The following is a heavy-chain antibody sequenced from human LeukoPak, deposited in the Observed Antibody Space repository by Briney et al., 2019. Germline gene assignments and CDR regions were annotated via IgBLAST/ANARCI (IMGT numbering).Heavy chain of an antibody. CDR1: GYPLAQLS. D-gene: IGHD1-1*01. V-gene: IGHV1-24*01. Sequence: ASVTVSCTVSGYPLAQLSIHWVRQTPGKGLEWMGGFDAEQDKTLYAQKFEGRVTMTEDTSTATAHLEMNSLTFDDTAVYYCATDMMSGTTWRDYWGQGTLVRVSS. CDR3: ATDMMSGTTWRDY. CDR2: FDAEQDKT. J-gene: IGHJ4*02.